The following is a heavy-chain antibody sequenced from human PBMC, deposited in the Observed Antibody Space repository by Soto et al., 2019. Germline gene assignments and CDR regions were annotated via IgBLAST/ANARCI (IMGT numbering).Heavy chain of an antibody. CDR3: ARRSTTVTTQGFDY. Sequence: SETLSLTCTVSGGSISSSSYYWGWIRQPPGKGLEWIGSIYYSGSTYYNPSLKSRVTISVDTSKNQFSLKLSSVTAADAAVYYCARRSTTVTTQGFDYWGQGTLVTVSS. V-gene: IGHV4-39*01. CDR2: IYYSGST. J-gene: IGHJ4*02. D-gene: IGHD4-17*01. CDR1: GGSISSSSYY.